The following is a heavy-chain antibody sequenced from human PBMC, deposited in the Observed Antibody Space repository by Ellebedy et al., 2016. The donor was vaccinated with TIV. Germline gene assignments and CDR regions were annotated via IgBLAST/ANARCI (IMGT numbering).Heavy chain of an antibody. CDR2: FSYTGST. J-gene: IGHJ4*02. CDR1: GASISSYS. V-gene: IGHV4-59*08. CDR3: ARRKVRSGPAFDY. Sequence: MPSETLSLTCTVSGASISSYSWAWIRQPPGMGLDYIGYFSYTGSTNYSPSLNSRASISVDTSKNQFSLKLSSVTAADTAVYYCARRKVRSGPAFDYWGQGTLVTVSS. D-gene: IGHD3-10*01.